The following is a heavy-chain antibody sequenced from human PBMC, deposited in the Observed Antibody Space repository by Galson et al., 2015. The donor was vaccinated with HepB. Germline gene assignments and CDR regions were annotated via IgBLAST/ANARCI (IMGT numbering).Heavy chain of an antibody. J-gene: IGHJ4*02. CDR3: ARLIVGATNDPDYFDY. D-gene: IGHD1-26*01. V-gene: IGHV3-53*01. CDR2: IYSGGST. Sequence: SLRLSCAASGFTVSSNYMSWVRQAPGKGLEWVSVIYSGGSTYYADSVKGRFTISRDNSKNTLYLQMNSLRAEDTAVYYCARLIVGATNDPDYFDYWGQGTLVTVSS. CDR1: GFTVSSNY.